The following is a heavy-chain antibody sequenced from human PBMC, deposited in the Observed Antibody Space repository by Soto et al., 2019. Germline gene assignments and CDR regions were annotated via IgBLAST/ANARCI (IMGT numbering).Heavy chain of an antibody. Sequence: QVQLVQSGAEVKKPGSSVKVSCKASGGTFSSYTISWVRQAPGQGLEWMGRIIPILGIANYAQKFQGRVTITADKSTSTAYMELSSLRSEDTAVYYCARDDCSGGSCYSTGDYWGQGTLVTVSS. CDR1: GGTFSSYT. CDR2: IIPILGIA. CDR3: ARDDCSGGSCYSTGDY. J-gene: IGHJ4*02. D-gene: IGHD2-15*01. V-gene: IGHV1-69*08.